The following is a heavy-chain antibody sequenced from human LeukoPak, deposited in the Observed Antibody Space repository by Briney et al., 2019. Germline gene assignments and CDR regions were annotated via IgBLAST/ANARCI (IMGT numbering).Heavy chain of an antibody. CDR2: ISSSGSTI. D-gene: IGHD3-10*01. CDR1: GFTFSSYE. Sequence: GGSMRLSCAACGFTFSSYEMNWVRQAPGKGLEWVSYISSSGSTIYYADSVKGRFTISRDNAKNSLYLQMNSLRAEDTAVYYCARDQLPYYYGSGSSNWFDPWGQGTLVTVSS. J-gene: IGHJ5*02. V-gene: IGHV3-48*03. CDR3: ARDQLPYYYGSGSSNWFDP.